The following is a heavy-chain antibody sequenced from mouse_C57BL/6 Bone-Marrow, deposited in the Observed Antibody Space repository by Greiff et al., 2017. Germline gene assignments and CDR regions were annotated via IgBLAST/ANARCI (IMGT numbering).Heavy chain of an antibody. Sequence: VQLKQSGAELVKPGASVKLSCTASGFNIKDYYMHWVKQRTEQGLGWIGRIDPEDGETKYAPKFQGKATITADTSSNTAYLQLSSLTSEDTAVYYCARRAFYYYGSSQYYFDYWGQGTTLTVSS. D-gene: IGHD1-1*01. CDR1: GFNIKDYY. V-gene: IGHV14-2*01. CDR3: ARRAFYYYGSSQYYFDY. CDR2: IDPEDGET. J-gene: IGHJ2*01.